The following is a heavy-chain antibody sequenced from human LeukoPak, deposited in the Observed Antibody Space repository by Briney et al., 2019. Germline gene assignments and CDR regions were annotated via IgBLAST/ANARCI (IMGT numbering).Heavy chain of an antibody. D-gene: IGHD1-26*01. J-gene: IGHJ4*02. CDR2: ISSSSSYI. CDR3: ARDPRPLYNGSYLDY. Sequence: PGGSLRLSCAASGFTSSSYSMNWVRQAPGKGLEWVSSISSSSSYIYYADSVKGRFTISRDNAKNSLYLQMNSLRAEDTAVYYCARDPRPLYNGSYLDYWGQGTLVTVSS. CDR1: GFTSSSYS. V-gene: IGHV3-21*01.